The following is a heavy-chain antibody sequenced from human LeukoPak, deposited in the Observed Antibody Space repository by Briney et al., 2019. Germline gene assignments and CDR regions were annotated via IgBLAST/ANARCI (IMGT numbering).Heavy chain of an antibody. CDR3: ARDMAASGDAFDI. V-gene: IGHV3-7*01. D-gene: IGHD6-6*01. Sequence: GGSLRLSCEGSGFTFSSYWMSWVRQAPGKGLEWVANIKQDGGQKYYVDSVKGRFTISRDNSKNSLYLQMNSLRAEDTAVYYCARDMAASGDAFDIWGQGTMVTVSS. CDR1: GFTFSSYW. CDR2: IKQDGGQK. J-gene: IGHJ3*02.